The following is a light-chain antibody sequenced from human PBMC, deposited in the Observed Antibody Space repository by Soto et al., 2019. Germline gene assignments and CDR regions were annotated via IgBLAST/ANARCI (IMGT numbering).Light chain of an antibody. CDR1: QSVSNNY. CDR3: NQFGYSPRT. J-gene: IGKJ1*01. V-gene: IGKV3-20*01. CDR2: GAS. Sequence: EIVLTQSPGTLSLSPGERATLSCRASQSVSNNYLAWYQQKPGQAPRLLIYGASNRATGIQDRFSGSGSGTDFTLAIRRLEPEDFAVYYCNQFGYSPRTFGQGTKVDIK.